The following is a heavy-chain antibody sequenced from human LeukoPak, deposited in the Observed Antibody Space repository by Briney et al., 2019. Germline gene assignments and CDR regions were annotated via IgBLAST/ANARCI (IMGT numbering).Heavy chain of an antibody. V-gene: IGHV4-59*12. CDR3: ARGRGGGGSSNNWFDP. J-gene: IGHJ5*02. Sequence: ETLSLTCTVSGGSINSYYWSWIRQPPGKGLEWIGYIYYSGTTNYNPSLKSRVTISVDTSKNQFSLKLISVTAADTAVYFCARGRGGGGSSNNWFDPWGRGTLVIVSS. CDR2: IYYSGTT. D-gene: IGHD2-15*01. CDR1: GGSINSYY.